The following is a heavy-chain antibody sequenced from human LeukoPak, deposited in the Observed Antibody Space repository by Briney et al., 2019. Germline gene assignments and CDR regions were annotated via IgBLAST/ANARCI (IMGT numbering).Heavy chain of an antibody. J-gene: IGHJ4*02. D-gene: IGHD6-13*01. V-gene: IGHV3-21*01. CDR3: ASPGQLDGRYFDY. CDR1: GFTFSSYS. Sequence: KPGGSLRLSCAASGFTFSSYSMNWVRQAPGKGLEWVSSISSSSSYIYYADSVKGRFTISRDNAKNSLYLQMNSLRAEDTAVYYCASPGQLDGRYFDYWGQGTLVTVSS. CDR2: ISSSSSYI.